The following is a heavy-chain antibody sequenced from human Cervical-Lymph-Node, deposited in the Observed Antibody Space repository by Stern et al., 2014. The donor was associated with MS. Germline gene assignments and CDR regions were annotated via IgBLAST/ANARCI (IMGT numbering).Heavy chain of an antibody. CDR1: SGSISSGGYD. CDR2: IFSSGST. CDR3: AREHYYGAGSQHGMDV. J-gene: IGHJ6*02. V-gene: IGHV4-31*03. D-gene: IGHD3-10*01. Sequence: VQLVESGPGLVKPSQTLSLTCTVSSGSISSGGYDWAWIRQDPRRGLEWIVYIFSSGSTFYNPSLKSRVTISLDTSKNQFFLRLTSVTAADTAVYYCAREHYYGAGSQHGMDVWGQGTTVTVSS.